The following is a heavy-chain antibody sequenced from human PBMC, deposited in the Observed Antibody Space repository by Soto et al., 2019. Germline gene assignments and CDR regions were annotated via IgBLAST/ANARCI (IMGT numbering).Heavy chain of an antibody. D-gene: IGHD3-10*01. CDR3: ALRWFGESLPPVNNWFDP. CDR2: ISAYNGNT. J-gene: IGHJ5*02. Sequence: QVQLVQSGAEVKKPGASVKVSCKASGYTFTSYGISWVRQAPGQGLEWMGWISAYNGNTNYAQKLQGRVTMTTDTPPXTXCMELRSLRSDDTAVYYCALRWFGESLPPVNNWFDPWGQGTLVTVSS. V-gene: IGHV1-18*01. CDR1: GYTFTSYG.